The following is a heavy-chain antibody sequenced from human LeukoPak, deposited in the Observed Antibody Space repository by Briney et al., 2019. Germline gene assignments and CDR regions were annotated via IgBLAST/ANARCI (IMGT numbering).Heavy chain of an antibody. CDR1: GFTFSSYS. Sequence: AGGSLRLSCAASGFTFSSYSMNWVRQAPGKGLEWVSYISSSSSYIYYADSVKGRFTISRDNAKNSLYLQMNSLRAEDTAVYYCARDSSGVDHDFDYWGQGTLVTVSS. D-gene: IGHD1-26*01. CDR3: ARDSSGVDHDFDY. V-gene: IGHV3-21*05. CDR2: ISSSSSYI. J-gene: IGHJ4*02.